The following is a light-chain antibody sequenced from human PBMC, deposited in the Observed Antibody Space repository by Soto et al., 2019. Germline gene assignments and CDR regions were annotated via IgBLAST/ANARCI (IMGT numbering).Light chain of an antibody. Sequence: EVVLTQSPATLSLSPGERATLSCRASQSIDYYLAWYQQKPGQAPRLLIYDASNRATGVQARFSGSGSGTDFTLTISSLEPEDFAVYYCKHRINWPLTFGGGTKVDIK. CDR1: QSIDYY. CDR3: KHRINWPLT. J-gene: IGKJ4*01. CDR2: DAS. V-gene: IGKV3-11*01.